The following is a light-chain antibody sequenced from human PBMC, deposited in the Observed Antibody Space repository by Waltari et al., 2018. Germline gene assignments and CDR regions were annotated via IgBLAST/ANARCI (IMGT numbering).Light chain of an antibody. J-gene: IGKJ1*01. V-gene: IGKV3-20*01. CDR1: QSVSSA. CDR3: QHYLRLPVT. CDR2: GAS. Sequence: EIVLTQSPGTLSLSLGERATVSCRASQSVSSALAWYQQKPGQAPRLLIYGASTRATGIPDRFSGSGSETDFSLTISRLEPDDFAVYYCQHYLRLPVTFGQGTTVEI.